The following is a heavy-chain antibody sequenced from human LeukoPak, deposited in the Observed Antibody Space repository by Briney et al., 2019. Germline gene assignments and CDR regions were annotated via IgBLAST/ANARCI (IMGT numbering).Heavy chain of an antibody. D-gene: IGHD2-15*01. CDR3: ARDAGYCSGGSCYPGQFDY. CDR1: GFTFSNYG. J-gene: IGHJ4*02. CDR2: IWYDGSNK. Sequence: GGSLRLSCAASGFTFSNYGMHWVRQAPGKGLEWVAAIWYDGSNKYYADSVKGRFTISRDNSKNTLYLQMNSLRAEDTAVYYCARDAGYCSGGSCYPGQFDYWGQGTLVTVSS. V-gene: IGHV3-33*01.